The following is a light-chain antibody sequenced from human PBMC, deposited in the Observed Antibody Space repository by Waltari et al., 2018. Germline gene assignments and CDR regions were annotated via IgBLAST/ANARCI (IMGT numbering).Light chain of an antibody. CDR2: AAS. CDR3: QQSYSTPHT. CDR1: QYISNS. Sequence: DIQMTQSPSSLSASVGDRVTITCRASQYISNSLNWYQQKPGKAPNLLIYAASSLQSGVSSRFSGSGSGTDFTLTISSLQPEDFATYYCQQSYSTPHTFGGGTKVEIK. V-gene: IGKV1-39*01. J-gene: IGKJ4*01.